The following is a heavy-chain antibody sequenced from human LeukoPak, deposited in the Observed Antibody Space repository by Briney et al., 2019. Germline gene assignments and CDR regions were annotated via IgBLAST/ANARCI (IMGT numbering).Heavy chain of an antibody. CDR3: ARVRSY. V-gene: IGHV3-7*01. CDR2: IKQDGSEK. D-gene: IGHD3-10*01. CDR1: GFTFSNYW. Sequence: GGSLRLSCAASGFTFSNYWMNWVRQAPGKGLEWVANIKQDGSEKYYVDSVKGRFTISRDNAKNSLYLQMNSLRAEDTGVCYCARVRSYWGQGTLVTVSS. J-gene: IGHJ4*02.